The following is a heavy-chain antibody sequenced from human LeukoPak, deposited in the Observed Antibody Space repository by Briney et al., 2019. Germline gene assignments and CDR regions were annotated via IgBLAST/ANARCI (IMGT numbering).Heavy chain of an antibody. CDR3: ARDALVADGSGSYDFDY. Sequence: PSETLSLTCTVSGYSISSGYYWGWIRQPPGKGLEWIGSIYHSGSTYYNPSLKSRVTISVDTSKNQFSLKLSSVTAADTAVYYCARDALVADGSGSYDFDYWGQGTLVTVSS. V-gene: IGHV4-38-2*02. CDR1: GYSISSGYY. J-gene: IGHJ4*02. CDR2: IYHSGST. D-gene: IGHD3-10*01.